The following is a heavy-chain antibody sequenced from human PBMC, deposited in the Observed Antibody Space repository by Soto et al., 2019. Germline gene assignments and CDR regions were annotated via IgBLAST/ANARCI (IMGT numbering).Heavy chain of an antibody. CDR2: IYSTGTT. V-gene: IGHV3-53*01. D-gene: IGHD3-10*01. Sequence: EVQLVESGGGLSQPGGSLKLSCAASGFTVGNNYMSWVRQAPGKGLEWVSLIYSTGTTKYADSVKGRFTVSRDNAKNTLYLPMNSLRAEDTAVYYCAKDGRGSGSHYNSFGYWGQGTLVTVSS. J-gene: IGHJ4*02. CDR1: GFTVGNNY. CDR3: AKDGRGSGSHYNSFGY.